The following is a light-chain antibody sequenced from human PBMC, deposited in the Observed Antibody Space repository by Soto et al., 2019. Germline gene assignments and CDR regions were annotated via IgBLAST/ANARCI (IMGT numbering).Light chain of an antibody. CDR2: AAS. CDR1: QSISSS. CDR3: QQSYSSPQMYT. Sequence: DIPMTQSPSSLSASVGDRVTITCRASQSISSSLNWYQQKPGKAPDLLIYAASNLQSGVPSRFSGGGSVTDFTLTISSLQPEDFATYYCQQSYSSPQMYTFGQGTKLEIK. V-gene: IGKV1-39*01. J-gene: IGKJ2*01.